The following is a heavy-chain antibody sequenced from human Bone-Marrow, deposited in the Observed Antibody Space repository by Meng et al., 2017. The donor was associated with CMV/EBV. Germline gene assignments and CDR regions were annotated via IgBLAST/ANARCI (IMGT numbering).Heavy chain of an antibody. V-gene: IGHV4-34*01. Sequence: SETLSLTCAVYGGSFSGYYWSWIRQPPGKGLEWIGEINHSGSTNYNPSLKSRVTISVDTSKNQFSLKLSSVTAADTAVYYCAGALNWSGYYVYYYYGMDVWGQGTTVTVSS. J-gene: IGHJ6*02. CDR1: GGSFSGYY. CDR2: INHSGST. CDR3: AGALNWSGYYVYYYYGMDV. D-gene: IGHD3-3*01.